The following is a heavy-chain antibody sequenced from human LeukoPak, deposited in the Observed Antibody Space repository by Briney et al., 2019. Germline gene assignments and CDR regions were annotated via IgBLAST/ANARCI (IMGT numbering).Heavy chain of an antibody. CDR2: ISDSGTT. CDR3: ARGTTVVTPWFDP. Sequence: SQTLSLTCTVSGGSISVSYWSWIRQPPGKGLEWIAFISDSGTTDSDPFLKSRVTMSVDTSKNYFSLTLTSVTAADTAVYYCARGTTVVTPWFDPWGQGTLVTVSS. CDR1: GGSISVSY. J-gene: IGHJ5*02. V-gene: IGHV4-59*08. D-gene: IGHD4-23*01.